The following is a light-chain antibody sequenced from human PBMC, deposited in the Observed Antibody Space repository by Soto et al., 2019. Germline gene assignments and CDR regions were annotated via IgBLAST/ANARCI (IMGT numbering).Light chain of an antibody. Sequence: QSALTQPASVSGSPGQSITISCTGTNSDVGGFNFVSWYQQHPGKAPKLIIFDVNNRPSGVSDRFSGSKSGNTASLTISGLLAEDEADYFCTSYSSSSTHVVFGGGTTLTVL. J-gene: IGLJ2*01. V-gene: IGLV2-14*01. CDR1: NSDVGGFNF. CDR3: TSYSSSSTHVV. CDR2: DVN.